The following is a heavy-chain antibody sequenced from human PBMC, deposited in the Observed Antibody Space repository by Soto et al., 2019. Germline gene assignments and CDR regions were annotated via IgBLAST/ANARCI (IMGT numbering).Heavy chain of an antibody. J-gene: IGHJ4*02. D-gene: IGHD2-21*01. CDR1: GGTFSSYT. V-gene: IGHV1-69*02. CDR3: ARSDDVINREGPISVY. Sequence: QGQLVRSGAEVKKPGSSVKVSCKASGGTFSSYTFIWVRQAPGQGLEWMVRIIPIIGKATSAQNFQGRVMITADKSKSTANLELSSLRSEDTAVYYCARSDDVINREGPISVYWGQGTLVTVSS. CDR2: IIPIIGKA.